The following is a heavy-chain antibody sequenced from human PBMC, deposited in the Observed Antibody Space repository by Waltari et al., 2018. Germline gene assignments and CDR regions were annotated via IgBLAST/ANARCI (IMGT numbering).Heavy chain of an antibody. V-gene: IGHV1-69*05. D-gene: IGHD1-26*01. J-gene: IGHJ6*03. CDR1: GGTFISYA. CDR2: IIPIFGTA. Sequence: QVQLVQSGAEVKKPGSSVKVSCKASGGTFISYAISWVRQAPGQGLEWMGGIIPIFGTANYAQKFQGRVTITTDESTSTAYMELSSLRSEDTAVYYCARTQASGSYYRNYYYMDVWGKGTTVTVSS. CDR3: ARTQASGSYYRNYYYMDV.